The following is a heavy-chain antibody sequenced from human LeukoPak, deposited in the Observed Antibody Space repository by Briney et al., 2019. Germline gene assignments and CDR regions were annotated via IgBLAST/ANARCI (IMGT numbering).Heavy chain of an antibody. J-gene: IGHJ6*02. V-gene: IGHV3-66*01. D-gene: IGHD3-9*01. CDR3: AGGLAYFDWSNYYYGMDV. CDR1: GFTVSSNY. Sequence: GGSLRLSCAASGFTVSSNYMSWVRQAPGKGLEWVSVIYSGGSTYYADSVKGRFTISRDNSKNTLYLQMNSLRAEDTAVYYCAGGLAYFDWSNYYYGMDVWGQGTTVTVSS. CDR2: IYSGGST.